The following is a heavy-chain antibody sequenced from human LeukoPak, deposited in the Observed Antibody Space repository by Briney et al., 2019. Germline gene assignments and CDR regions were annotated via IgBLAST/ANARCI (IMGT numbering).Heavy chain of an antibody. CDR3: ARGPRYCSSTSCFNQWYWFDP. D-gene: IGHD2-2*01. CDR2: ISGYNGNT. V-gene: IGHV1-18*01. Sequence: ASVKVSCKASGYTFTSYGISWVRQAPGQGLEWMGWISGYNGNTNYAQNLQGRVTMTSDTSTSTVYMEVRSLTSDDTAVYYCARGPRYCSSTSCFNQWYWFDPWGQGTLVTVSS. CDR1: GYTFTSYG. J-gene: IGHJ5*02.